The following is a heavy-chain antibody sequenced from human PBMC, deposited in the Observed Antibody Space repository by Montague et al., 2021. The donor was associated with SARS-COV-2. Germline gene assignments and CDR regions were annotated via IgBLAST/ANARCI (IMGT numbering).Heavy chain of an antibody. V-gene: IGHV3-7*05. J-gene: IGHJ4*02. CDR1: GFTFNTFW. D-gene: IGHD3-22*01. CDR3: ARGYDSSGYQY. Sequence: SLRLSCAASGFTFNTFWMTWVRQVPGKGLEWVANIKQDGSEKYYVDSVKGRFTISRDNAKNSLYLQLDSLRAEDTAVYYCARGYDSSGYQYWGQGTLVTVSS. CDR2: IKQDGSEK.